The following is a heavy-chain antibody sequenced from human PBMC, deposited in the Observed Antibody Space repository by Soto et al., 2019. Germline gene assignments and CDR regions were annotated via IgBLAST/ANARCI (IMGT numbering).Heavy chain of an antibody. J-gene: IGHJ6*02. CDR1: GGTFSSYA. D-gene: IGHD5-12*01. Sequence: QVQLVQSGAEVKKPGSSVKVSCKASGGTFSSYAISWVRQAPGQGLEWMGGIIPIFGTANYAQKFQGRVTITADESTSTAYMELSSLRSEDTAVYYCARDQIEMATITSTYYYGMDVWGQGTTVTVSS. CDR2: IIPIFGTA. V-gene: IGHV1-69*01. CDR3: ARDQIEMATITSTYYYGMDV.